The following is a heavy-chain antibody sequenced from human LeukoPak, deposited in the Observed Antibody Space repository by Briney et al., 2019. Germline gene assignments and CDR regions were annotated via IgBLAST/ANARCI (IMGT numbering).Heavy chain of an antibody. Sequence: PGGSLRLSCAASGFTVSNSYVSWVRQTPGKGLEWVSGIYSGGTTYYRDSVRGRFTISRDNAKNTLYLQMNTLRVEDAAVYYCARDLMDYDVSTGLHHYYMDVWGQGTTVTVSS. CDR3: ARDLMDYDVSTGLHHYYMDV. CDR1: GFTVSNSY. CDR2: IYSGGTT. J-gene: IGHJ6*02. V-gene: IGHV3-53*01. D-gene: IGHD3-9*01.